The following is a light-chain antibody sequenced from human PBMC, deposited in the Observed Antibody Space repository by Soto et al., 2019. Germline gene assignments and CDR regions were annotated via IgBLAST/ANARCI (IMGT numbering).Light chain of an antibody. CDR1: QSVSSY. CDR3: QQRSNGPGT. J-gene: IGKJ3*01. V-gene: IGKV3-11*01. Sequence: EIVLTQSPATLSLSPGERATLSCRASQSVSSYLAWYQQKPGQAPRLLIYDASNRVTDIPARFSGSGSGTDFTLTISSLEPEDFAVYYCQQRSNGPGTFGPGTKVDIK. CDR2: DAS.